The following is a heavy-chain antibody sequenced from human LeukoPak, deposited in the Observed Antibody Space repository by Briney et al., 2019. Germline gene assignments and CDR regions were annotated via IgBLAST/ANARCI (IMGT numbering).Heavy chain of an antibody. CDR1: GGTFSSYA. V-gene: IGHV1-69*04. CDR2: IIPILGIA. CDR3: ATLSGTTVTTLDY. Sequence: SVKVSCKASGGTFSSYAISWVRQAPGQGLEWMGRIIPILGIANYAQKFQGRVTITADKSTSTAYMELSSLRSEDTAVYYCATLSGTTVTTLDYWGQGTLVTVSS. D-gene: IGHD4-17*01. J-gene: IGHJ4*02.